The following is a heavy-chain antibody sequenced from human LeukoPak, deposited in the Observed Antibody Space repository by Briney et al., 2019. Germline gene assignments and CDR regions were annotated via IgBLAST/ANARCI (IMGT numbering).Heavy chain of an antibody. Sequence: PGGSLRLSCAASGFTFSNYWMSWVRQAPGKGLEWVANIKQDGSEKYYVDSVKGRFTISRDNAKNSLYLQMNSLRAEDTAVYYCAREGYCSSTSCYNDAFDIWGQGTVVTVSS. CDR2: IKQDGSEK. V-gene: IGHV3-7*01. D-gene: IGHD2-2*01. CDR3: AREGYCSSTSCYNDAFDI. CDR1: GFTFSNYW. J-gene: IGHJ3*02.